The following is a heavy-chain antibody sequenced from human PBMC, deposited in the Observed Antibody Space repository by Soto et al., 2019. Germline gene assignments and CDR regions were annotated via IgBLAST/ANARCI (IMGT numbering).Heavy chain of an antibody. CDR3: ARGNVPTVTTIYYYYYYGMDV. CDR2: IWYDGSNK. V-gene: IGHV3-33*01. J-gene: IGHJ6*02. Sequence: QVQLVESGGGVVQPGRSLRLSCAASGFTFSSYGMHWVRQAPGKGLEWVAVIWYDGSNKYYADSVKGRFTISRDNSKNTLYLQMNSLRAEDTAVYYCARGNVPTVTTIYYYYYYGMDVWGQGTTVTVSS. D-gene: IGHD4-17*01. CDR1: GFTFSSYG.